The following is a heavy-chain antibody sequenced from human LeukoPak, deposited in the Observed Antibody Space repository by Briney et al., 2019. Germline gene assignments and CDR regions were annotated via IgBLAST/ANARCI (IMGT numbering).Heavy chain of an antibody. D-gene: IGHD3-3*01. J-gene: IGHJ6*02. CDR1: GGTFSIYA. CDR3: ARQFGVMNDFCSGYSTQEEKNYYYYGMDV. Sequence: GASVTVSCTASGGTFSIYAISWVRQAPGQGLEWMGGIIPIFGTANYAQKFQGRVTITADESTSTAYMELSSLRSEDTAVYYCARQFGVMNDFCSGYSTQEEKNYYYYGMDVWGQGTTVTVSS. V-gene: IGHV1-69*13. CDR2: IIPIFGTA.